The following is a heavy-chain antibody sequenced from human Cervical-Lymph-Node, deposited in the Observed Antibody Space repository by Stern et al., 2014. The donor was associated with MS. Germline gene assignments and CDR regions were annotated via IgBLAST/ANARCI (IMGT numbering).Heavy chain of an antibody. CDR2: INPSGGST. J-gene: IGHJ4*02. D-gene: IGHD3/OR15-3a*01. CDR1: GYTFTDHY. V-gene: IGHV1-46*01. Sequence: VQLVQSGAEVKKPGASVEVSCKASGYTFTDHYIHWVRQAPGQGLEWMGVINPSGGSTTNAKKFQGSLTMTRDSSTSTVHMELSSLRSEDTALYYCARGTGYSYYFDYWGQGTLVTVSS. CDR3: ARGTGYSYYFDY.